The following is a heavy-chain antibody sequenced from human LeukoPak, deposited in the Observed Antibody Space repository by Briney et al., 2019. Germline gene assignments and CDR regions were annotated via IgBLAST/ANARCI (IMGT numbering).Heavy chain of an antibody. J-gene: IGHJ4*02. Sequence: PSETLSLTCTVSGGSISSYYWSWIRQPPGKGLEWIGYIYYSGSTNYNPSLKSRVTISVDTSKNQFSLKLSSVTAADTAVYYCARGSIPGGVWFGESYYYFDYWGQGTLVTVSS. V-gene: IGHV4-59*01. CDR2: IYYSGST. D-gene: IGHD3-10*01. CDR1: GGSISSYY. CDR3: ARGSIPGGVWFGESYYYFDY.